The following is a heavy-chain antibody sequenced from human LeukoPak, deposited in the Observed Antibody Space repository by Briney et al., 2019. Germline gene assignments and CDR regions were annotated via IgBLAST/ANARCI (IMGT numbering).Heavy chain of an antibody. V-gene: IGHV3-15*01. J-gene: IGHJ6*03. Sequence: GGSLRLSCEASGFTFGNFGMTWVRLAPGKGLEWVGRIKNKPDGETTDYAAPVKGRFTISRDDSKNTLYLQMESLKTEDTALYYCTTDVVGRDGYAYYYYYMDVWGKGTTVTVSS. CDR3: TTDVVGRDGYAYYYYYMDV. CDR2: IKNKPDGETT. D-gene: IGHD5-24*01. CDR1: GFTFGNFG.